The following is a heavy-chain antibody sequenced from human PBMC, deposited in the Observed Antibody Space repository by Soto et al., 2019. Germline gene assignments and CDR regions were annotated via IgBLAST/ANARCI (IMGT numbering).Heavy chain of an antibody. CDR3: ARDPPCFHSAFDS. D-gene: IGHD3-16*01. Sequence: SQTLSLTCAISGDSVSNKGAAWNWIRHSPSRGLEWLGRTYYRKSKWLYDYAVSVRSRITINPDTSKNQFSLHLTSMTPEDTSVYFCARDPPCFHSAFDSWGQVTLVTVSS. CDR1: GDSVSNKGAA. CDR2: TYYRKSKWLY. V-gene: IGHV6-1*01. J-gene: IGHJ4*02.